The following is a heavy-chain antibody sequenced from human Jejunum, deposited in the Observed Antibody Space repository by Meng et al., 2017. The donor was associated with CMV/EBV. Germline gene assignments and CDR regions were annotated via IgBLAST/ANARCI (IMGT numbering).Heavy chain of an antibody. V-gene: IGHV3-23*04. Sequence: EVQFVESGGGVVQPGGSLRLSGAASGFSFGTYGMNWVRQVPGKGLQWVSLINGNGLNTYYADSVKGRFTISRDNFKNTLYLQMSSLRAEDTAIYYCATLGVTTLPSDYWGQGTLVTVSS. D-gene: IGHD4-11*01. J-gene: IGHJ4*02. CDR1: GFSFGTYG. CDR3: ATLGVTTLPSDY. CDR2: INGNGLNT.